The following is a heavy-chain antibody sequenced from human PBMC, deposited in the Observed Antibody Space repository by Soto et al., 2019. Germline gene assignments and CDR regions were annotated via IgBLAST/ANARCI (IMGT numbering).Heavy chain of an antibody. D-gene: IGHD3-3*01. CDR1: GGTFSSYT. CDR2: IIPILGIA. Sequence: SVKVSCKASGGTFSSYTISWVRQAPGQGLEWMGRIIPILGIANYAQKFQGRVTITADKSTSTAYMELSSLRSEDTAVYYCAKTYYDFSYYYYMDVWGKGTTVTVSS. V-gene: IGHV1-69*02. CDR3: AKTYYDFSYYYYMDV. J-gene: IGHJ6*03.